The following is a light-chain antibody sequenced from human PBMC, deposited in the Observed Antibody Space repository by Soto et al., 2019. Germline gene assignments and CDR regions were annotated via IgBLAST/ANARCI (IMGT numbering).Light chain of an antibody. CDR1: SSNIGSNL. CDR3: AAWDGRLNGLI. CDR2: NNN. Sequence: QSVLTQPPSASGTPGQRVTISCSGSSSNIGSNLVTWYQQVPGTASKLLIYNNNQRPSGVPDRVSGSKSGTSASLARSGLQSEDEGDYYCAAWDGRLNGLIFGGGTKLTVL. J-gene: IGLJ2*01. V-gene: IGLV1-44*01.